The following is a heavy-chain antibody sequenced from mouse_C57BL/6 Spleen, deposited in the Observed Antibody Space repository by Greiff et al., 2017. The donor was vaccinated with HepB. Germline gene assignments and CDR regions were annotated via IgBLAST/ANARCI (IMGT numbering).Heavy chain of an antibody. J-gene: IGHJ3*01. V-gene: IGHV1-19*01. CDR3: AGNSSGYPAWFAY. CDR2: INPYNGGT. Sequence: EVQLQQSGPVLVKPGASVKMSCKASGYTFTDYYMNWVKQSHGKSLEWIGVINPYNGGTSYNQKFKGKATLTVDKSSSTAYMELNSLTSEDSAVYYCAGNSSGYPAWFAYWGQGTLVTVSA. CDR1: GYTFTDYY. D-gene: IGHD3-2*02.